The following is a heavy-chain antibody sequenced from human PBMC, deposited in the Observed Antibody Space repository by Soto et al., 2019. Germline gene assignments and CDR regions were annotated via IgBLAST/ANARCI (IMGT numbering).Heavy chain of an antibody. CDR2: ISGNGRII. Sequence: QVQLVESGGGLVKPGGSLRLSCATSGFIFSDYYMHWIRQAPGKGQGWISYISGNGRIIQYAASAKGRFTISRANAQHSLYLQMNSLRAEDTALYFCARDFVADSRTDFAYWGQGTLVTVSP. J-gene: IGHJ4*02. CDR1: GFIFSDYY. CDR3: ARDFVADSRTDFAY. V-gene: IGHV3-11*01. D-gene: IGHD2-8*02.